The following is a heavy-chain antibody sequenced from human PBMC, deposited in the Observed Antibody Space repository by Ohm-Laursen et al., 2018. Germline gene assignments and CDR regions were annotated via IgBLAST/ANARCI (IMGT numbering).Heavy chain of an antibody. Sequence: SSVKVSCKASGGTFSSYAISWVRQAPGQGFEWMGILNPTRGGTRTSLSQRFQDRVTMTRDTSASTAYMGLSSLRSEDTAVYYCARGYYDSRGSAFEIWGQGTMVTVSS. CDR2: LNPTRGGTRT. J-gene: IGHJ3*02. D-gene: IGHD3-22*01. CDR3: ARGYYDSRGSAFEI. CDR1: GGTFSSYA. V-gene: IGHV1-69*04.